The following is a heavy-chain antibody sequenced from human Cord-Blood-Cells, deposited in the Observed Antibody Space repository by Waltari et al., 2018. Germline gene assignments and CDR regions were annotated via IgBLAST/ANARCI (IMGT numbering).Heavy chain of an antibody. CDR2: IYYSGST. D-gene: IGHD6-13*01. CDR3: ARRETGYSSSWYWYFDL. CDR1: GGSISSYY. J-gene: IGHJ2*01. V-gene: IGHV4-59*08. Sequence: QVQLQESGPGLVKPSETLSLTCTVSGGSISSYYWSWIRQHPGKGLEWIGYIYYSGSTNHNPSLKSRVTISVDTSKNQFSLKLSSVTAADTAVYYCARRETGYSSSWYWYFDLWGRGTLVTVSS.